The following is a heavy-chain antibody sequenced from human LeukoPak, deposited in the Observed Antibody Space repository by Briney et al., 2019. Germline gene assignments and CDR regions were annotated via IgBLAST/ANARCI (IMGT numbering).Heavy chain of an antibody. CDR1: GYTFTGYY. CDR2: INPNSGGT. D-gene: IGHD2-21*02. V-gene: IGHV1-2*04. CDR3: ARDLGVHGPHDCGGDCYFDY. Sequence: GASVKVSCKASGYTFTGYYMHWVRQAPGQGLEWMGWINPNSGGTNYAQKFQGWVTMTRDTSISTAYMELSRLRSDDTAVYYCARDLGVHGPHDCGGDCYFDYWGQGTLVTVSS. J-gene: IGHJ4*02.